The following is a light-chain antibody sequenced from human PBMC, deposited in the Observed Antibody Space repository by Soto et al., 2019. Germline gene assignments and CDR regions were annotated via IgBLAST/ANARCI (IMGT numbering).Light chain of an antibody. CDR1: SSDVGGYNY. CDR3: SSYTSSSTYVV. V-gene: IGLV2-14*01. Sequence: QSALTQPASVSGSPGQSITISCTGTSSDVGGYNYVSWYQHHPGKAPKLMIYEVSNRPSGVSNRFSGSKSGNTASLTITGPQAEDEADYYCSSYTSSSTYVVFGGGTKLTVL. CDR2: EVS. J-gene: IGLJ2*01.